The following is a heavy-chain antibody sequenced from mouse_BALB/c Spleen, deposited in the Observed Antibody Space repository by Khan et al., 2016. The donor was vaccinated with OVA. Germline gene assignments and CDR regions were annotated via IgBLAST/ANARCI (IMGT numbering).Heavy chain of an antibody. Sequence: EVQLKQSGAELVKPGASVKLSCTASGFNIKDTYLHWVKQRPEQGLEWIGRIDPANGNNKYDTNFHGQAPTTPDPSSNTAYLQLSSLTSEDTAVYYCARIKAWGQGTTLTVSS. CDR2: IDPANGNN. J-gene: IGHJ2*01. V-gene: IGHV14-3*02. CDR1: GFNIKDTY. CDR3: ARIKA.